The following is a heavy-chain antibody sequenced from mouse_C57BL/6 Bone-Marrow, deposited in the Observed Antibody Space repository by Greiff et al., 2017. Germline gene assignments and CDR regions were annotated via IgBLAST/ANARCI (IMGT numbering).Heavy chain of an antibody. CDR1: GFTFSSYG. Sequence: EVKLVESGGDLVKPGGSLKLSCAASGFTFSSYGMSWVRQTPDKRLEWVATISSGGSYTYYPDSVKGRFTISRDNAKNTLYLQMSSLKSEDTAMYYGARPGSSYNFDYWGQGTTLTVSS. D-gene: IGHD1-1*01. V-gene: IGHV5-6*01. J-gene: IGHJ2*01. CDR3: ARPGSSYNFDY. CDR2: ISSGGSYT.